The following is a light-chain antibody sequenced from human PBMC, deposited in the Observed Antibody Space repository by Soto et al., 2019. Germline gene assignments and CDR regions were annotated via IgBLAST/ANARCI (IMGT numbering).Light chain of an antibody. Sequence: QSVLTQPPSASGTPGQRVTISCSGSSSNIGRNTLNWYQQLPGTAPKLLIYNNDQRPSGVPDRFSGSKSGTSASLAISGLQSEDEADYYCAAWDDSLNGWVFGGGTKLTVL. CDR3: AAWDDSLNGWV. V-gene: IGLV1-44*01. CDR1: SSNIGRNT. J-gene: IGLJ3*02. CDR2: NND.